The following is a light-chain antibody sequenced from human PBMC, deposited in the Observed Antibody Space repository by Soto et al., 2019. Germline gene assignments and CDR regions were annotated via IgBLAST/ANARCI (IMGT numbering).Light chain of an antibody. CDR2: DAS. CDR1: QSVSSY. CDR3: QQRSNWPQLT. V-gene: IGKV3-11*01. J-gene: IGKJ4*01. Sequence: EIVLTQSPATLSLSPGERATLSCRASQSVSSYLAWYQQKPGQAPRLLIYDASNRATGIPARFSGSGSGTDFTLTISSLEPEHFAVYYCQQRSNWPQLTFGGGTKVEIK.